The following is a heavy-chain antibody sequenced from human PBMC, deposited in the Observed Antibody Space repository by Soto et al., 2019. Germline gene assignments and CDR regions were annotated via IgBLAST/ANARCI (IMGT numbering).Heavy chain of an antibody. D-gene: IGHD1-26*01. CDR3: TTGTGVGTSRGFDY. CDR1: GFTVSNAW. J-gene: IGHJ4*02. Sequence: EVQLVESGGGLVKPGGSLRLSCAASGFTVSNAWMNWVRQASGKGLEWVGRIKSKTDGGTTEYAAHVKGRFTLSRDDSENTLYLQMNSLKTEDTAVYYCTTGTGVGTSRGFDYWGQGTLVTVSS. V-gene: IGHV3-15*07. CDR2: IKSKTDGGTT.